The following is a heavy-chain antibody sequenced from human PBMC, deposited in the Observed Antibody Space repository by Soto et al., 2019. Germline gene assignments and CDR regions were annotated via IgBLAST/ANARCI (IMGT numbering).Heavy chain of an antibody. J-gene: IGHJ5*02. CDR3: ARSSSWSYNWFDP. CDR1: GYTFTSYA. D-gene: IGHD6-13*01. Sequence: QVQLVQSGAEEKKPGASVKVSCKASGYTFTSYAMHWVRQAPGQRLEWMGWINAGNGNTKYSQKFQGRVTITRDTSASTANMELSSLRAEDTAVYYCARSSSWSYNWFDPWGQGTLVTVSS. V-gene: IGHV1-3*05. CDR2: INAGNGNT.